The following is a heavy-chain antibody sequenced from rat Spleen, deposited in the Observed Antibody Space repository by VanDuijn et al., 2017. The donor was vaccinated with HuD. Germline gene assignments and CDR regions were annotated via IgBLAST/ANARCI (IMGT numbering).Heavy chain of an antibody. V-gene: IGHV5-20*01. CDR3: TTITMRVISPGS. D-gene: IGHD1-12*03. Sequence: EVQLVESGGGLVQPGRSLKLSCAASGFTFSDYYMAWVRQAPTKGLEWVASISYDGGSTYYRDSVKGRFTISRDNAKSSLYLQMDSLRSEDTATYYCTTITMRVISPGSWGQGVMGTVSS. CDR1: GFTFSDYY. J-gene: IGHJ2*01. CDR2: ISYDGGST.